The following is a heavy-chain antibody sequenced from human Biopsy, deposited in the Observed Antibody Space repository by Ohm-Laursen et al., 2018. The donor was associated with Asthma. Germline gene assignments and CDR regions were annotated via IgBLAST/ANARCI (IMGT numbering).Heavy chain of an antibody. CDR1: GFSFRDYY. J-gene: IGHJ6*02. Sequence: SLRLSCAASGFSFRDYYMSWIRQAPGKGLEWISYISSGGRTIYYADSVKGRFTISRDNAQNLLYLQMSRLRTEDTAVYYCARDNHDYYYYGMDLWGQGTSVTVSS. D-gene: IGHD1-14*01. CDR2: ISSGGRTI. V-gene: IGHV3-11*01. CDR3: ARDNHDYYYYGMDL.